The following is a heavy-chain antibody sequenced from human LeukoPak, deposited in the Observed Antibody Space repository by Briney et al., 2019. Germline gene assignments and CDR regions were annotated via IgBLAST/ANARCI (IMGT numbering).Heavy chain of an antibody. CDR3: ARRGIRFLNY. Sequence: PSETLSLTCTVSGGSISSSSYYWGWIRQPPGKGLEWIGSIYYSGSTYYNPSLKSRVTISVDTSKNQFSLKLSSVTAADTAVYYCARRGIRFLNYWGQGTLVTVSS. V-gene: IGHV4-39*07. CDR2: IYYSGST. J-gene: IGHJ4*02. CDR1: GGSISSSSYY. D-gene: IGHD3-3*01.